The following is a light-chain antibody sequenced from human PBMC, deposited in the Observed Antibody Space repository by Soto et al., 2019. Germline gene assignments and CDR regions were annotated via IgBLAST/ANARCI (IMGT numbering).Light chain of an antibody. Sequence: DIQMTQSPSPLSASIVDRVTITCRASQGIRNDLHWFQQKPGKAPKRLIYDASSLQSGVPSRFSGSGSGTDFTLTISRLEPEDFAVYYCQQYGSPPITFGQGARLEIK. CDR1: QGIRND. CDR3: QQYGSPPIT. V-gene: IGKV1-17*01. CDR2: DAS. J-gene: IGKJ5*01.